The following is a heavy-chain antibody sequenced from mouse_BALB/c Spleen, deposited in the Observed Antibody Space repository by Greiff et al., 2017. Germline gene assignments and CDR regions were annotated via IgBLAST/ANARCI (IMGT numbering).Heavy chain of an antibody. V-gene: IGHV3-2*02. D-gene: IGHD2-1*01. CDR3: ARGGYGNHYYAMDY. CDR1: GYSITSDYA. Sequence: EVQLQESGPGLVKPSQSLSLTCTVTGYSITSDYAWNWIRQFPGNKLEWMGYISYSGSTSYNPSLKSRISITRDTSKNQFFLQLNSVTTEDTATYYCARGGYGNHYYAMDYWGQGTSVTVSS. J-gene: IGHJ4*01. CDR2: ISYSGST.